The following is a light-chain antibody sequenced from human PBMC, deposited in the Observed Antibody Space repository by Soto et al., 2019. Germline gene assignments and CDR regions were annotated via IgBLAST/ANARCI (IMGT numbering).Light chain of an antibody. CDR1: QSIGSS. J-gene: IGKJ4*01. Sequence: DIQMTQSPSTLSASVGDRVTITCRASQSIGSSLAWYQQKPGKAPNLLISDASSLERGVPSRFSGSGSGTEFTLTIRSLQPDDFATYYCLQYSGYVPAFGGGTKVDIK. CDR3: LQYSGYVPA. CDR2: DAS. V-gene: IGKV1-5*01.